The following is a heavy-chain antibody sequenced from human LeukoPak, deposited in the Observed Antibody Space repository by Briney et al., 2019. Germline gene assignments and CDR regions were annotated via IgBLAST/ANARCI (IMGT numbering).Heavy chain of an antibody. CDR3: ARAGRVFYYYGMDV. V-gene: IGHV3-20*01. CDR1: GFTFDDYG. CDR2: INWNGGST. D-gene: IGHD2-15*01. Sequence: GGSLRLSCAASGFTFDDYGMSWVRQAPGKGLEWVSGINWNGGSTGYADSVKGRFTISRDNAKNSLYLQMNSLRAEDTPLYHCARAGRVFYYYGMDVWGQGTTVTVSS. J-gene: IGHJ6*02.